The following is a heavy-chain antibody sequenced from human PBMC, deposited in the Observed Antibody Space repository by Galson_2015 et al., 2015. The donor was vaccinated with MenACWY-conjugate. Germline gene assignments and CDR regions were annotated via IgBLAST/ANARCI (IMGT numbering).Heavy chain of an antibody. D-gene: IGHD2-2*01. CDR3: ARGRGSSTSCRFDY. V-gene: IGHV4-34*01. CDR2: INHSGST. Sequence: ETLSLTCAVYGGSFSGYYWSWIRQPPGKGLEWIGEINHSGSTNYNPSLKSRVTISVDTSKNQFSLKLSSATAADTAVYYCARGRGSSTSCRFDYWGQGTLVTVSS. J-gene: IGHJ4*02. CDR1: GGSFSGYY.